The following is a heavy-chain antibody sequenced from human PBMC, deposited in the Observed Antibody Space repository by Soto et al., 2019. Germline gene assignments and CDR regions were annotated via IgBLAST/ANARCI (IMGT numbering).Heavy chain of an antibody. CDR1: GGSISSSSYY. D-gene: IGHD6-19*01. V-gene: IGHV4-39*01. J-gene: IGHJ4*02. CDR2: IYYSGST. CDR3: ARLSRSSGWPFDY. Sequence: SETLSLTCTVSGGSISSSSYYWGWIRQPPGKGLEWIGSIYYSGSTYYNPSLKSRVTISVDTSKNQFSLKLSSVTAADTAVYYCARLSRSSGWPFDYWGQGTLVTVS.